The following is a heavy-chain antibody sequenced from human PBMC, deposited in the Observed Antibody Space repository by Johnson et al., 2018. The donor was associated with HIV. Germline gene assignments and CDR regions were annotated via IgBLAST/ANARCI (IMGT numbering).Heavy chain of an antibody. D-gene: IGHD3-22*01. CDR1: GFTFSRFG. CDR2: IRYDGSDK. CDR3: VRRFYDSSAFDI. J-gene: IGHJ3*02. V-gene: IGHV3-30*02. Sequence: QVQLVESGGGVVKPGGSLRLSCVASGFTFSRFGMHWVRQAPGKGLEWVAFIRYDGSDKYYADSVKGRFTISRDNSENTLFLQMNSLRAEDTAVYYCVRRFYDSSAFDIWGQGTLVTVSS.